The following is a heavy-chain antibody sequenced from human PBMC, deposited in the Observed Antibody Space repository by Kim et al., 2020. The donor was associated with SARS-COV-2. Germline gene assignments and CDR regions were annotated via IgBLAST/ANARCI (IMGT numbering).Heavy chain of an antibody. CDR1: GGSIGIYY. D-gene: IGHD5-18*01. V-gene: IGHV4-59*13. CDR3: AREDTAMAIDN. J-gene: IGHJ4*02. CDR2: ISKTGST. Sequence: SETLSLTCTVSGGSIGIYYWNWIRQAPGKGLEWVGFISKTGSTNSNPFRKSLVTRSLDTPKNRLSIKMISVTAADTAISYCAREDTAMAIDNLGQRILVTVSS.